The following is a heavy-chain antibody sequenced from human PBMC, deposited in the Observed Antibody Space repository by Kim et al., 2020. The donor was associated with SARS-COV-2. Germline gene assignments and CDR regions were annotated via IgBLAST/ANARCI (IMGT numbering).Heavy chain of an antibody. V-gene: IGHV4-61*01. CDR3: ARLTAAALWSRLTIIAARRGNWFDP. D-gene: IGHD6-6*01. CDR1: GGSVSSGSYY. CDR2: IYYSGST. J-gene: IGHJ5*02. Sequence: SETLSLTCTVSGGSVSSGSYYWSWIRQPPGKGLEWIGYIYYSGSTNYNPSLKSRVTISVDTSKNQFSLKLSSVTAADTAVYYCARLTAAALWSRLTIIAARRGNWFDPWGQGTLVTVSS.